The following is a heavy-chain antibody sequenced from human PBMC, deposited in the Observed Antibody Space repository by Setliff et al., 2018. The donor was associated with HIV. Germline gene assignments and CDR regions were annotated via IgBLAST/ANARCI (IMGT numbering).Heavy chain of an antibody. D-gene: IGHD3-16*01. CDR2: ISAYNGNT. CDR1: GYIFTRSG. V-gene: IGHV1-18*01. J-gene: IGHJ6*02. CDR3: ARSGWTNYVVSPPSAMDV. Sequence: GASVKVSCKASGYIFTRSGFNWVRQAPGQGLEWIGWISAYNGNTYSAQKFRCRVTMTTDSSTSTAYMELRSLRSDDTAMYYCARSGWTNYVVSPPSAMDVWGQGPPVTVSS.